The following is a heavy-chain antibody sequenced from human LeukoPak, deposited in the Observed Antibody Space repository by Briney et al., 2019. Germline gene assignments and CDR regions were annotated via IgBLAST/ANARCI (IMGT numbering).Heavy chain of an antibody. D-gene: IGHD2-2*01. J-gene: IGHJ4*02. CDR2: IIGGAGGT. Sequence: HPGRSLRLSCAASGFSFSSHGMSWVRQAPGKGLEWVSGIIGGAGGTYYADCVKGRFTISRDNAKNTLYLQMNSLRAEDTAVYYCAHGSMYQLDYWGQGTLVTVSS. CDR1: GFSFSSHG. V-gene: IGHV3-23*01. CDR3: AHGSMYQLDY.